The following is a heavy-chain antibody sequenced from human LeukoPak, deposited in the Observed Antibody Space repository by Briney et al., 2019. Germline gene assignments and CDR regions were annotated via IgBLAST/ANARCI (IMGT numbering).Heavy chain of an antibody. CDR1: GGSFSGYY. V-gene: IGHV4-34*01. D-gene: IGHD2-2*01. CDR3: ARGFRMIVVPAARLGDYYGMDV. Sequence: SETLSLTCAVYGGSFSGYYWSWIRQPPGKGLEWIGEINHSGSTNYNPSLTRRVTISVDTSKNQFSLKLSSVTAADTAVYYCARGFRMIVVPAARLGDYYGMDVWGQGTTVTVSS. CDR2: INHSGST. J-gene: IGHJ6*02.